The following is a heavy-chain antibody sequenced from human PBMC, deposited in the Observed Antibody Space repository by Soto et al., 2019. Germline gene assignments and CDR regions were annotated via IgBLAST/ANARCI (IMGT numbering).Heavy chain of an antibody. V-gene: IGHV3-30-3*01. CDR2: ISYDGSNK. CDR1: GFTFSSYA. J-gene: IGHJ2*01. Sequence: QVQLVESGGGVVQPGRSLRLSCAASGFTFSSYAMHWVRQAPGKGLEWVAVISYDGSNKYYADSVKGRFTISRDNSKNTLFLQLNSLRADDTAVYYCARPLWRNDYDWGYFDLWGRGTLFTVSA. D-gene: IGHD3-16*01. CDR3: ARPLWRNDYDWGYFDL.